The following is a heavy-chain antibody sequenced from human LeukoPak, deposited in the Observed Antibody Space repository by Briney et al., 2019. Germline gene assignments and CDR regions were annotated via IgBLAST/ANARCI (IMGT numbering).Heavy chain of an antibody. CDR2: IYYSRST. J-gene: IGHJ4*02. Sequence: PSQTLYLTCTVSGGSISSGGYYWSWIRQHPGKGLEWIGYIYYSRSTYYNPSLKSRVTISVDTSKNQFSLKLSSVTAADTAVYYCARLQNYGSFDYWGQGTLVTVSS. CDR1: GGSISSGGYY. D-gene: IGHD1-7*01. V-gene: IGHV4-31*03. CDR3: ARLQNYGSFDY.